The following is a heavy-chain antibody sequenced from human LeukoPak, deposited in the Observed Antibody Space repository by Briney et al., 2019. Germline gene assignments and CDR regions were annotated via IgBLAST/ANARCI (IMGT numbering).Heavy chain of an antibody. J-gene: IGHJ4*02. CDR1: GGSISSYY. CDR3: ARVWGDYSNYVGEYYFDY. Sequence: SETLSLTCTVSGGSISSYYWSWIRQPAGKGLEWIGRIYTSGSTNYNPSLKSRVTMSVDASKNQFSLKLSSVTAADTAVYYCARVWGDYSNYVGEYYFDYWGQGTLVTVSS. V-gene: IGHV4-4*07. D-gene: IGHD4-11*01. CDR2: IYTSGST.